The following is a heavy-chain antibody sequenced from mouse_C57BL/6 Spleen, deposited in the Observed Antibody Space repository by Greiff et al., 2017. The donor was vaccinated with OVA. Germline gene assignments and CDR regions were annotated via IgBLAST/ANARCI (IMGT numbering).Heavy chain of an antibody. V-gene: IGHV1-59*01. CDR3: ARRGLLPGYFDY. CDR1: GYTFTSYW. J-gene: IGHJ2*01. D-gene: IGHD2-3*01. Sequence: QVQLQQPGAELVRPGTSVKLSCKASGYTFTSYWMHWVKQRPGQGLEWIGVIDPSDSYTNYNQKFKGKATMTVDTSSSTAYMQLSSLTSEDSAVYYCARRGLLPGYFDYWGQGTTLTVAS. CDR2: IDPSDSYT.